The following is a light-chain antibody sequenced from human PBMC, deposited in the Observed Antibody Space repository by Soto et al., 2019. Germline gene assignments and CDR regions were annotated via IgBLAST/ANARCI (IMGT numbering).Light chain of an antibody. V-gene: IGKV3-20*01. Sequence: EIVMTQSPATLSVSPGERVTLSCRASQSLTRNLAWYQHKPGQSPRLLIYGASARATGIPDRLSGSGSGTDFTLTISRLEPEDFAVYYCQQYGSSPITFGQGTRLEN. CDR1: QSLTRN. J-gene: IGKJ5*01. CDR2: GAS. CDR3: QQYGSSPIT.